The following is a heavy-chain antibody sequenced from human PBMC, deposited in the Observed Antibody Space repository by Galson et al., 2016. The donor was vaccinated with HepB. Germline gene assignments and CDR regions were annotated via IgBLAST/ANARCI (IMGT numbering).Heavy chain of an antibody. V-gene: IGHV5-51*01. D-gene: IGHD3-22*01. CDR2: IYPGDSDT. CDR1: GYSFTNYW. Sequence: QSGAEVKKPGQSLKISCKGFGYSFTNYWIGWVRQMPGKGLEWMGIIYPGDSDTTYSPPFPGQVTISADKSISTAYLQWSSLKASDTAMYYCARSNDTYYYDSRGYYKYAMDVWGQGTTVTVSS. CDR3: ARSNDTYYYDSRGYYKYAMDV. J-gene: IGHJ6*02.